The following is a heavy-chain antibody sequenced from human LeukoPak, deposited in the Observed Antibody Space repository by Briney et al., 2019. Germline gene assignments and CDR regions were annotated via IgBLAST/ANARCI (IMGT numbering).Heavy chain of an antibody. V-gene: IGHV4-59*01. Sequence: SETLSLTCTVSGGSISSYYWSWIRQPPGKGLEWIGYIYYSGSTNYNPSLKSRVTISVDTSKNQFSLKLSSVTAADPAVYYCARGSSRGSYAIPIMWGQGTLVTVSS. CDR1: GGSISSYY. J-gene: IGHJ4*02. CDR3: ARGSSRGSYAIPIM. D-gene: IGHD1-26*01. CDR2: IYYSGST.